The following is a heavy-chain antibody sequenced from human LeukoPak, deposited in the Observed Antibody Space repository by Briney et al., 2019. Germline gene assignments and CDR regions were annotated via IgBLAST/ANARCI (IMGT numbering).Heavy chain of an antibody. CDR3: ARGAGITGTPFDY. D-gene: IGHD1-20*01. J-gene: IGHJ4*02. Sequence: ASVKVSCKASGYTFTSYDINWVRQATGQGLEWMGWMNPNSGNTGYAQKFQGRVTITADKSTSTAYMELSSLRSEDTAVYYCARGAGITGTPFDYWGQGTLVTVSS. CDR1: GYTFTSYD. CDR2: MNPNSGNT. V-gene: IGHV1-8*01.